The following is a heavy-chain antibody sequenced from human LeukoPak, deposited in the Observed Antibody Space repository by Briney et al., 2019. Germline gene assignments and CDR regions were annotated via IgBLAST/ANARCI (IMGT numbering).Heavy chain of an antibody. CDR1: GFTVSSNY. Sequence: PGGSLRLSCAASGFTVSSNYMSWVRQSPGTGLEWVSIIYSGGSTFYADSVKGRFTISRDNSKNTVYLQMNSLRAEDTGVYYCAGRKTNGWSIDYWGQGTLVTVSS. V-gene: IGHV3-53*01. CDR2: IYSGGST. J-gene: IGHJ4*02. CDR3: AGRKTNGWSIDY. D-gene: IGHD6-19*01.